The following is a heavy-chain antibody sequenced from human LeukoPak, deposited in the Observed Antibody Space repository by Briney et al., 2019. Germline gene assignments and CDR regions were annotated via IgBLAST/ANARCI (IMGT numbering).Heavy chain of an antibody. CDR3: ARGGYGDYRYFDY. CDR2: INSDGSST. V-gene: IGHV3-74*01. J-gene: IGHJ4*02. CDR1: GFTFSSYW. D-gene: IGHD4-17*01. Sequence: GGSLRLSRAASGFTFSSYWMHWVRQAPGKGLVWVSRINSDGSSTSYADSVKGRFTISRDNAKNTLYLQMNSLRAEDTAVYYCARGGYGDYRYFDYWGQGTLVTVSS.